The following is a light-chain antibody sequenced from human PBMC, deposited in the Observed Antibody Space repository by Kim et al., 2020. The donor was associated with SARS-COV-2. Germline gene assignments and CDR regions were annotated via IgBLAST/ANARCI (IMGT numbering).Light chain of an antibody. V-gene: IGLV2-11*01. CDR3: CSYAGSYSWV. Sequence: QSALTQPRSVSGSPGQSVTISCTGTSSDVGNYDYVSWYQQHPGKAPKLMIYDVNKWPSGVPNRFSGSKSDNTASLTISGLQAEDEADYYCCSYAGSYSWVFGGGTQLTVL. CDR2: DVN. J-gene: IGLJ3*02. CDR1: SSDVGNYDY.